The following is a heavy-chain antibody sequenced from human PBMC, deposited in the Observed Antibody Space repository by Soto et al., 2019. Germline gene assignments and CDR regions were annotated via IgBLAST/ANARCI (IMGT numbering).Heavy chain of an antibody. CDR1: GFTFSNYA. CDR2: IRSSGEST. Sequence: QLLESGGGLVQTGGSLRLSCTASGFTFSNYAMSWVRQAPGKGLEWVSGIRSSGESTYYADSVKGRLTISRDNSKTMLYLPINSLRAEDTAVYYCAKGGRRVLIPMDVWGQGTTVTVSS. V-gene: IGHV3-23*01. CDR3: AKGGRRVLIPMDV. D-gene: IGHD2-8*01. J-gene: IGHJ6*02.